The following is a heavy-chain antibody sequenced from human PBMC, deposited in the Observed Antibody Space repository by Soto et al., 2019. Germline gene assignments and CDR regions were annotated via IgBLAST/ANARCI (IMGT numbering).Heavy chain of an antibody. D-gene: IGHD5-18*01. CDR3: AKDQAYRDGYISSGLDY. J-gene: IGHJ4*02. CDR1: GFTFSNYA. V-gene: IGHV3-23*01. CDR2: ISDSAYST. Sequence: EVQLLESGGGLVQAGESLRLSCAASGFTFSNYAMSWVRQAPGKGLEWVSLISDSAYSTYYADSVKGRFTISRDNSKNTLYLQMNSLGAEATGPYWCAKDQAYRDGYISSGLDYWGQGTLVTVSS.